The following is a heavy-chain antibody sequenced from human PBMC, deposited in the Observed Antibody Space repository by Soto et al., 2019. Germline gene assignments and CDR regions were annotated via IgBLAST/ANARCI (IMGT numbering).Heavy chain of an antibody. Sequence: QVQVVESGGGLVKPGGSLRLSCAASGFTFSDYYMNWIRQAPGKGLEWVSYISSSSDYTKYADSVKGRFTISRDNAKSSLYLQMNSLRAEDTAMYYCAGGGVRGTTSRGQVYNWGQGTLVTVSS. V-gene: IGHV3-11*06. CDR2: ISSSSDYT. CDR1: GFTFSDYY. CDR3: AGGGVRGTTSRGQVYN. J-gene: IGHJ4*02. D-gene: IGHD1-7*01.